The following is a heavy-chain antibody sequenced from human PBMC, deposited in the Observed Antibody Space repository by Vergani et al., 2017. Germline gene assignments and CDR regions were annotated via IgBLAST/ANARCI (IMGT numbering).Heavy chain of an antibody. CDR3: ARDLRVSGYDLSYYYYYGMDV. Sequence: EVQLVESGGGLVQPGGSLRLSCAASGFTFSSYWMSWVRQAPGKGLEWVANIKQDGSVKYYVDSVKGRFTISRDNAKNSLYLQMNSLRAEDTAVYYCARDLRVSGYDLSYYYYYGMDVWGQGTTVTVSS. J-gene: IGHJ6*02. D-gene: IGHD5-12*01. V-gene: IGHV3-7*03. CDR1: GFTFSSYW. CDR2: IKQDGSVK.